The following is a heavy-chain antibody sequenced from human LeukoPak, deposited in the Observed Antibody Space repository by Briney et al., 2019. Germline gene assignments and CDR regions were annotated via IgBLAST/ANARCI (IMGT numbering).Heavy chain of an antibody. CDR2: IYSGGTT. D-gene: IGHD6-6*01. V-gene: IGHV3-53*01. CDR3: ARGFARGFDY. CDR1: GFTVSNNY. Sequence: GGSLRLSCAASGFTVSNNYMSWVRQAPGKGLEWVSVIYSGGTTYYTDSVKGRFTVSRDSSKNTLYLQMNSLRAEDTAVYYCARGFARGFDYWGQGTLVTVSS. J-gene: IGHJ4*02.